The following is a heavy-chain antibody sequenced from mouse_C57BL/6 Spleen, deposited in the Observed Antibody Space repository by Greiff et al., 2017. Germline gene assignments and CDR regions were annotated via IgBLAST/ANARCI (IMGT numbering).Heavy chain of an antibody. CDR2: IDPSDSYT. Sequence: VQLQQPGAELVMPGASVKLSCKASGYTFTSYWMHWVKQRPGQGLEWIGEIDPSDSYTNYNQKIKGKSTLTVDKSSSTAYMQLSSLTSEDSAVYYCARDTTVVATDFDVWGTGTTVTVSS. CDR3: ARDTTVVATDFDV. J-gene: IGHJ1*03. V-gene: IGHV1-69*01. CDR1: GYTFTSYW. D-gene: IGHD1-1*01.